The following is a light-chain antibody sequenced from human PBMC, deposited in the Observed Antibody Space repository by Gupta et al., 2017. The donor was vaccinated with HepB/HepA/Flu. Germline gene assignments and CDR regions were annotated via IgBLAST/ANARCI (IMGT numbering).Light chain of an antibody. CDR1: QSVAGN. CDR2: GAS. J-gene: IGKJ1*01. V-gene: IGKV3-15*01. CDR3: QQDNDWPQT. Sequence: EIVMTQSPATLSVSPGERATLSCRASQSVAGNLAWYQQKPGQAPRLLIYGASTRATGIPAKFSGSGSTTDFTLTISSLQSEDFAVYYCQQDNDWPQTFGQGTKVEIK.